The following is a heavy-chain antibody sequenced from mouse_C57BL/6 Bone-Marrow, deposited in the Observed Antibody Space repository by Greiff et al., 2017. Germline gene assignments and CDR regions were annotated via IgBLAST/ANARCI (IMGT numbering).Heavy chain of an antibody. CDR1: GYTFTSYW. Sequence: QVQLQQPGAELVKPGASVKLSCKASGYTFTSYWMHWVKQRPGRGLEWIGRIDPNRGGTKYNEKFKSKATLTVDKPSSTAYMQLSSLTSDDSAVYYCARQVLRGGYFDVWGTEATVTDSS. J-gene: IGHJ1*03. V-gene: IGHV1-72*01. CDR3: ARQVLRGGYFDV. CDR2: IDPNRGGT. D-gene: IGHD1-1*01.